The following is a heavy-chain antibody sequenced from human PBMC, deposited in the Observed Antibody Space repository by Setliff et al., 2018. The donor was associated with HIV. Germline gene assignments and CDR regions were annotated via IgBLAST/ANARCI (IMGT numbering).Heavy chain of an antibody. D-gene: IGHD3-10*02. Sequence: SVKVSCKASGYIITGYLIHWVRQAPGQGLEWMGGIIPIFNTANYAQKFQGRVTITADESTSTAYMELSSLRSEDTAVYYCARIVRPSYYYYYMDVWGKGTTVTVSS. CDR1: GYIITGYL. CDR3: ARIVRPSYYYYYMDV. J-gene: IGHJ6*03. CDR2: IIPIFNTA. V-gene: IGHV1-69*13.